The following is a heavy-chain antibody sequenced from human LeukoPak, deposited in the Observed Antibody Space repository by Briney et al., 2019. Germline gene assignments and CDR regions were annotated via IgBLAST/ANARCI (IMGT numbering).Heavy chain of an antibody. CDR3: ARNCGSGSCVTRWLGNWFDP. D-gene: IGHD3-10*01. CDR1: GGSISSGGYY. CDR2: IYYSGST. V-gene: IGHV4-31*03. J-gene: IGHJ5*02. Sequence: SQTPSLTCTVSGGSISSGGYYWSWIRQHPGKGLEWIGYIYYSGSTYYNPSLKSRVTISVDTSKNQFSLKLSSVTAADTAVYYCARNCGSGSCVTRWLGNWFDPWGQGTLVTVSS.